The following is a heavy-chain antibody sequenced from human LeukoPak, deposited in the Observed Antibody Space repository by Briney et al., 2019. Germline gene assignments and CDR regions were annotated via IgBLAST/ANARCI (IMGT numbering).Heavy chain of an antibody. J-gene: IGHJ4*02. CDR2: ISYDGSNK. Sequence: GRSLRLSCAASGFTFSSYGMHWVRQAPGKGLEWVALISYDGSNKYYADSVKGRFTISRDNSKNTLYLQMNSLRAEDTAVYYCAKGGSGWYLGDYWGRGTLVTVSS. V-gene: IGHV3-30*18. CDR3: AKGGSGWYLGDY. D-gene: IGHD6-19*01. CDR1: GFTFSSYG.